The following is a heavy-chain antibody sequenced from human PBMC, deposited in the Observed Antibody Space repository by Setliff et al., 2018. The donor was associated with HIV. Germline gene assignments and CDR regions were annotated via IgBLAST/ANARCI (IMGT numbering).Heavy chain of an antibody. D-gene: IGHD1-1*01. CDR1: GFAFSSYA. CDR2: ISGSGGST. Sequence: PGGSLRLSCSASGFAFSSYAMSWVRQAPGKGLEWVSTISGSGGSTYYADSVKGRFTISRDNSKNTLYLQVNSLTPEDTAVYYCARGRDASRQRMDVWGKGTTVTVSS. V-gene: IGHV3-23*01. J-gene: IGHJ6*03. CDR3: ARGRDASRQRMDV.